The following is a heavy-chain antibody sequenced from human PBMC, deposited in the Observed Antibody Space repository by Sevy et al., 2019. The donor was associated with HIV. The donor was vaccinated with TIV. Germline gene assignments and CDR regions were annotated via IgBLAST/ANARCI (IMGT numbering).Heavy chain of an antibody. V-gene: IGHV4-34*01. CDR2: INHSGST. CDR1: GGSFGGYY. D-gene: IGHD6-19*01. CDR3: ARGPRIAVAGTTYYSDY. Sequence: SETLSLTCSVYGGSFGGYYWSWIRQPPGKGLEWIGEINHSGSTNYNPSLKSRVTIAVDTSKNQFSLKLSSVTAADTAVYYCARGPRIAVAGTTYYSDYWGQGTLVTVSS. J-gene: IGHJ4*02.